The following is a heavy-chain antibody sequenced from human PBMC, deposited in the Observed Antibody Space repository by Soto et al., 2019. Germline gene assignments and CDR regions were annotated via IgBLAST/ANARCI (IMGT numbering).Heavy chain of an antibody. CDR3: ARVTTIFGVDGMDV. CDR1: GGSISSGDYY. V-gene: IGHV4-30-4*01. J-gene: IGHJ6*02. Sequence: QVQLQESGPGLVKPSQTLSLTCTVSGGSISSGDYYWSWIRQPPGKGREWIGYIYYSGSPYSNPSLKSRVTISVDTSKNQFSLKLSSVTAADTAVYYCARVTTIFGVDGMDVWGQGTTVTVSS. CDR2: IYYSGSP. D-gene: IGHD3-3*01.